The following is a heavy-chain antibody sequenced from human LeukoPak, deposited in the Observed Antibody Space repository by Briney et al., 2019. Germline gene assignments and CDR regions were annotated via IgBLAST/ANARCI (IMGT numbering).Heavy chain of an antibody. CDR2: ISGSGGST. Sequence: GGSLRLSCAASGFTFSSYAMSWVRQAPGKGLEWVSAISGSGGSTYYADSVKGRFTISRDNSKNTLYLQMNSLRAEDTAVYYCAKDQVRVTIFGVVINKRYYYYYVDVWGKGTTVTVSS. CDR1: GFTFSSYA. D-gene: IGHD3-3*01. J-gene: IGHJ6*03. V-gene: IGHV3-23*01. CDR3: AKDQVRVTIFGVVINKRYYYYYVDV.